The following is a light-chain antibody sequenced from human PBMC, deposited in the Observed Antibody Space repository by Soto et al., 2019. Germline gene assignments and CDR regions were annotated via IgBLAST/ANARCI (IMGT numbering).Light chain of an antibody. CDR3: QQRSSWPLT. V-gene: IGKV3-11*01. CDR2: DAS. Sequence: EIVLTQSPATLSLSPGERATLSCRASQSVSSYLAWYQQKPGQAPRLLIYDASNRATGIPARFGGSGSGTDFTLTISSLETEDFAVYDCQQRSSWPLTFGGGTKVEIK. J-gene: IGKJ4*01. CDR1: QSVSSY.